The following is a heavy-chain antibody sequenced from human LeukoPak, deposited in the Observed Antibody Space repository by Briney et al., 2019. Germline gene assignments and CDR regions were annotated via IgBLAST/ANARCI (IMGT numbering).Heavy chain of an antibody. CDR3: ARDRGYSSSWNYYYYYMDV. V-gene: IGHV3-30*04. D-gene: IGHD6-13*01. J-gene: IGHJ6*03. CDR1: GFTFSSYA. CDR2: ISYDGSNK. Sequence: GGSLRLSCAASGFTFSSYAMHWVRQAPGKGLEWVAVISYDGSNKYYADSVKGRFTISRDNSKNTLYLQMNSLRAEDTAVYYCARDRGYSSSWNYYYYYMDVWGKGTTVTVSS.